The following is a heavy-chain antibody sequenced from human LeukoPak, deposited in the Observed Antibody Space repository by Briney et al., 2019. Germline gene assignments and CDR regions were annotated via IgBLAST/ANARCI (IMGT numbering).Heavy chain of an antibody. CDR2: IYHSGST. CDR1: GYSISSGYY. D-gene: IGHD3-3*01. J-gene: IGHJ4*02. CDR3: ARKRADFWSGYYARYYFDY. V-gene: IGHV4-38-2*02. Sequence: PSETLSLTCTVSGYSISSGYYWGWIRQPPGKGLEWIGSIYHSGSTYYNPSLKSRVTISVDTSKNQFSLKLSSVTAADTAVYYCARKRADFWSGYYARYYFDYWGQGTLVTVSS.